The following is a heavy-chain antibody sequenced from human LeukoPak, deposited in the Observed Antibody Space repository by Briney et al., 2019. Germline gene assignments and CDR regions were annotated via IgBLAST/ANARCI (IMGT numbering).Heavy chain of an antibody. V-gene: IGHV4-4*02. Sequence: SETLSLTCAVSGGSISSGYWWSWVRQPPGKGLEWIGEIFHSGSTKYNPSLKSRVSISVDKSKNQFSLKLSSVTAADTAVYYCARALYHTFDYWGQGTLVTVSS. D-gene: IGHD2-2*01. CDR3: ARALYHTFDY. J-gene: IGHJ4*02. CDR1: GGSISSGYW. CDR2: IFHSGST.